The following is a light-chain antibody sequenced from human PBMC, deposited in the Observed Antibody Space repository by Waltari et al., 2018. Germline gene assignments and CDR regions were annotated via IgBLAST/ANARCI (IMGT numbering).Light chain of an antibody. Sequence: DIQMTQSPSSLSASVGDRVSITCRASQTINYHLNWYQQKPGKGPKLLIYAASSLETGAPSRFTGSGSGTDYTLTISGLQPEDFGTYYCQQSYTTPTGLTFGGGTKVEIK. V-gene: IGKV1-39*01. CDR2: AAS. J-gene: IGKJ4*01. CDR1: QTINYH. CDR3: QQSYTTPTGLT.